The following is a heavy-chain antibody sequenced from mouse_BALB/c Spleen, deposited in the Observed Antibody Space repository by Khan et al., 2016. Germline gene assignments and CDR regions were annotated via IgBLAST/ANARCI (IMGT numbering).Heavy chain of an antibody. V-gene: IGHV1-80*01. J-gene: IGHJ2*01. Sequence: QVQLQQPGAELVRPGSSVKISCKASGYAFSSYWMNWVKQRPGQGLEWIGQIYPGDGDTNYNGKFKGKATLTADKSSSTAYMPLSSLTSEDSAVYFCARSRGYYFDYWGQGTTLTVSS. CDR1: GYAFSSYW. CDR3: ARSRGYYFDY. CDR2: IYPGDGDT.